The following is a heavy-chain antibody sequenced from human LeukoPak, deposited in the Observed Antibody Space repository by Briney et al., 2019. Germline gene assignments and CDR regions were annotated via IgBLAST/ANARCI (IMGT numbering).Heavy chain of an antibody. CDR1: GFTFSSYA. D-gene: IGHD6-6*01. V-gene: IGHV3-23*01. CDR3: AKDEVLSGYSTSSRYFQH. CDR2: ISGGGGST. J-gene: IGHJ1*01. Sequence: QPGGSLRLSCAASGFTFSSYAMSWVRQTPGKGLEWVSAISGGGGSTYYADSVKGRFTISRDNSKNTLYLQMNSLRAEDTAVYYCAKDEVLSGYSTSSRYFQHWGQGTLVTVSS.